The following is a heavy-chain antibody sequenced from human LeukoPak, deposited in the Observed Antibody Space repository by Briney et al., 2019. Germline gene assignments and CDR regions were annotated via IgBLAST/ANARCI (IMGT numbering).Heavy chain of an antibody. D-gene: IGHD5-18*01. CDR1: GFTFSSYA. J-gene: IGHJ4*02. Sequence: QPGRSLRLSCAASGFTFSSYAMHWVRQAPGRGLEWVAVISYDGSNKYYADSVKGRFTISRDNSKNTLYLQMNSLRAEDTAVYYCARDLADTAMVNWGQGTLVTASS. CDR3: ARDLADTAMVN. V-gene: IGHV3-30-3*01. CDR2: ISYDGSNK.